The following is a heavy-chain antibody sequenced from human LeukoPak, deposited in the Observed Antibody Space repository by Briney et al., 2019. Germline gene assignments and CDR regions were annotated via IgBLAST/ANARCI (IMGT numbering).Heavy chain of an antibody. CDR1: GYTFTCYG. D-gene: IGHD2-2*01. Sequence: ASVKVSCKASGYTFTCYGISWVRQAPGQGLEWMGWISAYNGNTNYAQKLQGRVTMTTDTSTSTAYMELRSLRSDDTAVYYCARDHLWYCSSTSCSSDYWGQGTPVTVSS. J-gene: IGHJ4*02. V-gene: IGHV1-18*01. CDR2: ISAYNGNT. CDR3: ARDHLWYCSSTSCSSDY.